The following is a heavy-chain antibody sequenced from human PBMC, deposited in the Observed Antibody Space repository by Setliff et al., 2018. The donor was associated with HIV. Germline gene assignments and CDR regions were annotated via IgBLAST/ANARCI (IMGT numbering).Heavy chain of an antibody. J-gene: IGHJ6*02. D-gene: IGHD5-18*01. Sequence: PGGSLRLSCAASGFTFSSYGMHWVRQAPGKGLEWVANINQDGNEKNDVDSVKGRFTISRDNTKNSLYLQMDSLRAEDTTVYYCARKLQPGYGMDVWGQGTTVTVSS. CDR1: GFTFSSYG. V-gene: IGHV3-7*01. CDR2: INQDGNEK. CDR3: ARKLQPGYGMDV.